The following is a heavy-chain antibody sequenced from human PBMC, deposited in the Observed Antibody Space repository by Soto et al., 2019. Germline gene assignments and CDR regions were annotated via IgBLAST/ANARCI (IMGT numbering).Heavy chain of an antibody. J-gene: IGHJ4*02. CDR2: IYYSGST. Sequence: QVQLQESGPGLVKPSQTLSLTCTVSGGSISSGDYYWSWIRQPPGKGLEWIGYIYYSGSTYYNPPLKSRVTISVDTSKNQFSRKMSSVTAADTAVYYCARAGGRGWSEIDYWGQGTLVTVSS. V-gene: IGHV4-30-4*01. CDR1: GGSISSGDYY. CDR3: ARAGGRGWSEIDY. D-gene: IGHD6-19*01.